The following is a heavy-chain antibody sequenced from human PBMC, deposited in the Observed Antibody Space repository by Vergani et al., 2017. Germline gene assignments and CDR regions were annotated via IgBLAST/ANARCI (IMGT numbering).Heavy chain of an antibody. CDR3: AKDLQLERADAFDI. D-gene: IGHD1-1*01. Sequence: EVQLVESGGGLVQPGRSLRLSCAASGFTFDDYAMHWVRQAPGKGLEWVSGISWNSGSIGYADSVKGRFTISRDNAKNSLYLQMNSLIAEDTALYYCAKDLQLERADAFDIWGQGTMVTVSS. J-gene: IGHJ3*02. CDR1: GFTFDDYA. CDR2: ISWNSGSI. V-gene: IGHV3-9*01.